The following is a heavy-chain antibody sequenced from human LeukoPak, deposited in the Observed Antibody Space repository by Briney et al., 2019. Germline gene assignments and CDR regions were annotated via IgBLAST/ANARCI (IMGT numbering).Heavy chain of an antibody. CDR1: GYTFTNYH. CDR3: ARDRAAAANWFDP. V-gene: IGHV1-2*06. J-gene: IGHJ5*02. CDR2: IYPSSGGT. Sequence: ASVKVSCKASGYTFTNYHMHWARQAPGQGLEWMGRIYPSSGGTNYAQKFQGRITLTTDTSINTAYMELSRLRSDDTAVYYCARDRAAAANWFDPWGQGTLVTVSS. D-gene: IGHD6-13*01.